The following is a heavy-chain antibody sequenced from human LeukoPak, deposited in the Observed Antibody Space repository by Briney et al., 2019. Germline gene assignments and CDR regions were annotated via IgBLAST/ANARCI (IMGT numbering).Heavy chain of an antibody. CDR2: ISSSSSTI. CDR3: ARELRGYSGYEYYFDY. Sequence: HPGGSLRLSCAASGFTFSSYSMNWVRQAPGKGLEWVSYISSSSSTIYYADSVKGRFTISRDNAKNLLYLQMNSLRAEDTAVYYCARELRGYSGYEYYFDYWGQGTLVTVSS. V-gene: IGHV3-48*01. D-gene: IGHD5-12*01. CDR1: GFTFSSYS. J-gene: IGHJ4*02.